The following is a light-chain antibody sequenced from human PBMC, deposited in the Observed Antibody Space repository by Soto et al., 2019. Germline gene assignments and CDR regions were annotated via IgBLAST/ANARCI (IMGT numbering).Light chain of an antibody. CDR1: LDIASY. Sequence: IQLTQSPSSLSASIGDRVTITCRARLDIASYFALYQQKPGNAPKLLIYAASNLRSWIPSRFSGSGFGTDFSLTISSLQTEDFVTYYCQQLNVNLLFGQGTKRDIK. CDR3: QQLNVNLL. V-gene: IGKV1-9*01. CDR2: AAS. J-gene: IGKJ2*01.